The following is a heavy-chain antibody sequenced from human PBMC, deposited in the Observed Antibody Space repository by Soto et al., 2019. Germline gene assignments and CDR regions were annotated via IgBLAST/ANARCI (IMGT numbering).Heavy chain of an antibody. CDR1: GGSISSYY. CDR3: ARGYYGDYVSSTYNWFDP. Sequence: PSETLSLTCTVSGGSISSYYWSWIRQPPGKGLEWIGYIYYSGSTNYNPSLKSRVTISVDTSKNQFSLKLSSVTAADTAVYYCARGYYGDYVSSTYNWFDPWGQGTLVTVSS. J-gene: IGHJ5*02. D-gene: IGHD4-17*01. V-gene: IGHV4-59*01. CDR2: IYYSGST.